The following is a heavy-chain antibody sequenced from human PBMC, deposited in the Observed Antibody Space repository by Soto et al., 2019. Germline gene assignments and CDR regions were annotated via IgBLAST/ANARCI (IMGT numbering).Heavy chain of an antibody. V-gene: IGHV2-70*01. D-gene: IGHD5-12*01. CDR1: GFSLSTSGMC. CDR2: IDWDDDK. CDR3: ARFRREMATIRAGYYFDY. Sequence: GSGPTLVNPTQTLTLTCTFSGFSLSTSGMCVSWIRQPPGKALEWLALIDWDDDKYYSTSLKTRLTISKDTSKNQVVLTMTNMDPVDTATYYCARFRREMATIRAGYYFDYWGQGTLVTVSS. J-gene: IGHJ4*02.